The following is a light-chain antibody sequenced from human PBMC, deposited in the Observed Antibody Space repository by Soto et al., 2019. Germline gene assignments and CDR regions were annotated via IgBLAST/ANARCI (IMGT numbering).Light chain of an antibody. Sequence: QSALTQPASVSGSAGQSITISCSGTMRDVGAYNLVSWYQQLPGTAPKLLIHRSNQRPSGVPGRFSGSKSGTSASLAISGLQPEDEADYHCASWDASLNGWVFGGGTKLTVL. V-gene: IGLV1-44*01. CDR1: MRDVGAYN. CDR3: ASWDASLNGWV. CDR2: RSN. J-gene: IGLJ3*02.